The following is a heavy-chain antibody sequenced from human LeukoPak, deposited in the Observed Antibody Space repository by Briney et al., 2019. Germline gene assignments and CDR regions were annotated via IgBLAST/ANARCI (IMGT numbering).Heavy chain of an antibody. D-gene: IGHD2-2*01. V-gene: IGHV3-23*01. CDR1: GFTFSSYA. Sequence: GGSLRLSCAASGFTFSSYAMSWVRQAPGKGLEWVSAISGSGGSTYYADSVKGRFTISGDNSKNTLYLQMNSLRAEDTAVYYCAKEWGYCSSTSCYYFDYWGQGTLVTVSS. J-gene: IGHJ4*02. CDR2: ISGSGGST. CDR3: AKEWGYCSSTSCYYFDY.